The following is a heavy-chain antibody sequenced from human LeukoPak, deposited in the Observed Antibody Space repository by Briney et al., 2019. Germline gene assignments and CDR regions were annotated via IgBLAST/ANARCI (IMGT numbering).Heavy chain of an antibody. CDR2: IYTSGST. J-gene: IGHJ5*02. CDR1: GYSISSGYY. Sequence: SETLSLTCTVSGYSISSGYYWGWIRQPAGKGLEWIGRIYTSGSTNYNPSLKSRVTMSVDTSKNQFSLKLSSVTAADTAVYYCARDRYYYDSSGYYYSDPWGQGTLVTVSS. V-gene: IGHV4-4*07. D-gene: IGHD3-22*01. CDR3: ARDRYYYDSSGYYYSDP.